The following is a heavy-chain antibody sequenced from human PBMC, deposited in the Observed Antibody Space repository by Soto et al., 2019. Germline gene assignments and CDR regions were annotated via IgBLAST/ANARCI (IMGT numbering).Heavy chain of an antibody. V-gene: IGHV1-69*13. CDR1: GGTFSSYA. CDR2: IIPIFVTA. J-gene: IGHJ6*02. CDR3: ARGNTEYYYYGMDV. Sequence: SVKVSCKASGGTFSSYAISWVRQAPGQGLEWMGGIIPIFVTANYAQKFQGRVTITADESTSTAYMELSSLRSEDTAVYYCARGNTEYYYYGMDVWGQGTTVTVSS. D-gene: IGHD4-4*01.